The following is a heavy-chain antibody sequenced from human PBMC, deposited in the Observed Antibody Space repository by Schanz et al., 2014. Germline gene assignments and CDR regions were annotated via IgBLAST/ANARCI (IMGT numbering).Heavy chain of an antibody. CDR3: GEYGSDSYTDP. CDR2: ISGYNGNT. J-gene: IGHJ5*02. V-gene: IGHV1-18*01. Sequence: QVQLVRSGAEVKKPGSSVKVSCKASGGTFSSYAFSWVRQAPGQGLEWMGWISGYNGNTKNAQNFQGRVTMTTDTSTSTAYMELRSLRSDDTAVYYCGEYGSDSYTDPWGQGTLVTVSS. CDR1: GGTFSSYA. D-gene: IGHD3-10*01.